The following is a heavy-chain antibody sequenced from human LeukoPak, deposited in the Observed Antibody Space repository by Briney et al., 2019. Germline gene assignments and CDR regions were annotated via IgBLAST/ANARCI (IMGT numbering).Heavy chain of an antibody. V-gene: IGHV3-64*01. D-gene: IGHD3-22*01. Sequence: GGSLRLSCAASGFTFSSYAMHWVRQAPGKGLEYVSAISTNGGSTYYANSVKGRFTISRDNSKNTLYLQMGSLRAEDMAVYYCARDRRPKTYYYDREADAFDIWGQGTMVTVSS. CDR3: ARDRRPKTYYYDREADAFDI. CDR2: ISTNGGST. CDR1: GFTFSSYA. J-gene: IGHJ3*02.